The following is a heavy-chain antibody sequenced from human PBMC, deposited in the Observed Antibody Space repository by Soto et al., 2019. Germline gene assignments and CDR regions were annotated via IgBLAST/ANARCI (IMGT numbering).Heavy chain of an antibody. J-gene: IGHJ4*02. Sequence: SETLSLTCTVSGGSISSGDYYWSWIRQPPGKGLEWIGYIYYSGSTYYNPSLKSRVTISVDTSKNQFSLKLSSVTAADTAVYYCARVDASSGYYYGGIDYWGQGTLVTVSS. V-gene: IGHV4-30-4*01. CDR2: IYYSGST. D-gene: IGHD3-22*01. CDR1: GGSISSGDYY. CDR3: ARVDASSGYYYGGIDY.